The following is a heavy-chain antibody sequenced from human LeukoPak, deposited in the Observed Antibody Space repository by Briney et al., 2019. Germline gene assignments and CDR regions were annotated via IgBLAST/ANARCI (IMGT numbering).Heavy chain of an antibody. CDR1: GFTFSSYA. Sequence: PGGSLRLSCAASGFTFSSYAMSWVRQAPGKGLEWVSAISGSGGSTYCADSVKGRFTISRDNSKNTLYLQMNSLRAEDTAVYYCAKLNMIVVAFDYWGQGTLVTVSS. J-gene: IGHJ4*02. CDR2: ISGSGGST. V-gene: IGHV3-23*01. D-gene: IGHD3-22*01. CDR3: AKLNMIVVAFDY.